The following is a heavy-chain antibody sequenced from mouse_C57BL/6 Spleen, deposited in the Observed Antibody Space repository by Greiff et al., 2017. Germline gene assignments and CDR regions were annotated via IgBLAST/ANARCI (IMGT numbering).Heavy chain of an antibody. CDR3: AKTGRRDAMDY. CDR1: GYAISSSW. Sequence: PGPELVKPGASVKISCKASGYAISSSWMNWVKQRPGKGLEWIGRIYPGDGDTNYNGKFKGKATLTAAKSSSTAYMQLRSLTSEDSAVYFGAKTGRRDAMDYWGQGTSVTVSS. V-gene: IGHV1-82*01. D-gene: IGHD3-3*01. J-gene: IGHJ4*01. CDR2: IYPGDGDT.